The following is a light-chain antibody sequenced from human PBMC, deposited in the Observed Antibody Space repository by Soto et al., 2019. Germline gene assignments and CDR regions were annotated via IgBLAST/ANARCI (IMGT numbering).Light chain of an antibody. CDR3: SSYTSSSILV. J-gene: IGLJ3*02. CDR1: SSDVGGYNY. CDR2: DVS. Sequence: QSALTQPASVSGSPGQSITISCTGTSSDVGGYNYVSWYQQHPGKAPKLMIYDVSNRPSGVSNRFFGSKSGNTASLTISGLQAEDDADYYCSSYTSSSILVFGGGTKLTVL. V-gene: IGLV2-14*01.